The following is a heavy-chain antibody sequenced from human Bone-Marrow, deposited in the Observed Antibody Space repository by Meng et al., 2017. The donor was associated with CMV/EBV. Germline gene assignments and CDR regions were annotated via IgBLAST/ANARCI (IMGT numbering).Heavy chain of an antibody. V-gene: IGHV3-7*01. J-gene: IGHJ4*02. CDR2: IKQDGSEI. D-gene: IGHD1-7*01. Sequence: GESLKISCAASGFTFSHYWVSWVLQAPGKGPEWVANIKQDGSEIHYVDSVDGRFTISRDNAQNSPYLQMNSLRAEDTAVYYCARDIRWNYGPGYWGQGTLVTVSS. CDR1: GFTFSHYW. CDR3: ARDIRWNYGPGY.